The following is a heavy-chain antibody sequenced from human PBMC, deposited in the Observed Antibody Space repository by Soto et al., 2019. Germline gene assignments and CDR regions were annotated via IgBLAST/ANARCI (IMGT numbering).Heavy chain of an antibody. CDR1: GFTFSDYA. D-gene: IGHD2-15*01. V-gene: IGHV3-64*01. CDR2: ITNNGRGT. Sequence: GGSLRLSCAASGFTFSDYAMHWVRQAPGHRLEYVSSITNNGRGTYYANSVKGRFTISRDNSKNTLYLQMDSLRTDDMAVYYCASRYCGGGRCQHFDYWGQGILVTVSS. CDR3: ASRYCGGGRCQHFDY. J-gene: IGHJ4*02.